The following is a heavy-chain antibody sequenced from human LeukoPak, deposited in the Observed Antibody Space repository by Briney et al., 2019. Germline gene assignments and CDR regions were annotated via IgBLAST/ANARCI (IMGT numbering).Heavy chain of an antibody. Sequence: GGSLRLSCGASGFTLTDYNMHWVRQAPGKGLEYVAFIRFDGTTEYYTDSVKGRFTMSRDKSKNTLYLQMNSRRGEDTAVYYCARGAAVALELWGQGSLVTVSS. J-gene: IGHJ4*02. CDR3: ARGAAVALEL. CDR1: GFTLTDYN. CDR2: IRFDGTTE. D-gene: IGHD6-19*01. V-gene: IGHV3-30*02.